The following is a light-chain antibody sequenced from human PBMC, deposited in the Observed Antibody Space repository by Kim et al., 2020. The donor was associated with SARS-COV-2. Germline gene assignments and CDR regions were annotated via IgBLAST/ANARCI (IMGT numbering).Light chain of an antibody. CDR1: SRRNYY. V-gene: IGLV3-19*01. J-gene: IGLJ3*02. Sequence: ALGQTVRITCQGDSRRNYYASWYQQQPGQAPVLVLFGKNNRPSGIPDRFSGSKSGNTASLTITGAQAEDEADYYCNSRDSSGNHLVFGGGTKLTVL. CDR3: NSRDSSGNHLV. CDR2: GKN.